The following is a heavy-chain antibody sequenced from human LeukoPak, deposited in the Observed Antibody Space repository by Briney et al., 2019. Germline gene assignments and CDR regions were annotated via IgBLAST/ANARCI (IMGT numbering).Heavy chain of an antibody. Sequence: GGSLRLSCAASGFTFSNYSMSWVRQAPGKGLEWVSFISYSTSSIYYADSVKGRFTISRDNAKNSLYLQMNSLRAEDTAVYYCAKGPVVTFDIWGQGTMVTVSS. CDR3: AKGPVVTFDI. D-gene: IGHD2-15*01. J-gene: IGHJ3*02. CDR1: GFTFSNYS. CDR2: ISYSTSSI. V-gene: IGHV3-48*01.